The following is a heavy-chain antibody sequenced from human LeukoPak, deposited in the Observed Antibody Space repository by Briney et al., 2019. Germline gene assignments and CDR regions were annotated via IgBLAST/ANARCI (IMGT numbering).Heavy chain of an antibody. CDR1: GFTFSSYA. CDR2: ISYDGSNK. J-gene: IGHJ3*02. V-gene: IGHV3-30-3*01. CDR3: ARGPVLLWFGEPNRNDAFDI. D-gene: IGHD3-10*01. Sequence: PGGSLRLSCAVSGFTFSSYAMHWVRQAPGKGLEWVAVISYDGSNKYYADSVKGRFTISRDNSKNTLYLQMNSLRAEDTAVYYCARGPVLLWFGEPNRNDAFDIWGQGTVVTVSS.